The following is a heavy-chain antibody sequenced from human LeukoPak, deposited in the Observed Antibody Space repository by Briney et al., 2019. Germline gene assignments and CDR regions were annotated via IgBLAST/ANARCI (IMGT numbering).Heavy chain of an antibody. CDR3: ARAQYSSSWFDY. Sequence: GGSLRLSCAASGFTFNNYAMSWVRQAPGKGLEWVSSISSSSSYIYYADSVKGRFTISRDNAKNSLYLQMNSLRAEDTAVYYCARAQYSSSWFDYWGQGTLVTVSS. V-gene: IGHV3-21*01. J-gene: IGHJ4*02. CDR2: ISSSSSYI. D-gene: IGHD6-13*01. CDR1: GFTFNNYA.